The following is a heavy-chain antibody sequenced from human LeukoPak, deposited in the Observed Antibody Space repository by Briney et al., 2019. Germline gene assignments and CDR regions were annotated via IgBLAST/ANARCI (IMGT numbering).Heavy chain of an antibody. Sequence: HPGRSLRLSCAASGFSFSSYGMHWVPQAPGKGLEWVAVISFDGSNEYYADSVKGRFTISRDNSKNSLYLHMNSLRAEDTAVYYCAKSGSSPPYYYYGMDVWGQGTTVTVSS. V-gene: IGHV3-30*18. CDR2: ISFDGSNE. D-gene: IGHD6-13*01. CDR1: GFSFSSYG. J-gene: IGHJ6*02. CDR3: AKSGSSPPYYYYGMDV.